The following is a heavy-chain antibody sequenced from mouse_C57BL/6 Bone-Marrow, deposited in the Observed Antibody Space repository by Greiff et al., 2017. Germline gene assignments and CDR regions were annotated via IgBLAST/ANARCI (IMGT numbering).Heavy chain of an antibody. V-gene: IGHV1-82*01. CDR1: GYAFSSSW. J-gene: IGHJ3*01. CDR2: IYPGDGDT. Sequence: QVQLQQSGPELVKPGASVKISCKASGYAFSSSWMNWVKQRPGKGLEWIGRIYPGDGDTNYNGKFKGRATLTADNSSSTAYMQLSSLTSEVSAVYICARWAGSPFAYWGQGILVTVSA. CDR3: ARWAGSPFAY.